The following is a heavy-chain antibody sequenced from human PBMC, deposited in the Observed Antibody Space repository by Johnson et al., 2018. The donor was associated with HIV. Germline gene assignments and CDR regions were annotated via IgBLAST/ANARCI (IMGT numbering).Heavy chain of an antibody. CDR2: ISGSGGST. D-gene: IGHD2-15*01. Sequence: VQLVESGGGLVQPGGSLRLSCAASGFTFSSYAMSWVRQAPGKGLEWVSAISGSGGSTYYADSVTGRFTISSDNSKTTLYLQMNSLRAEDTAVYYCAKARARRVTRYCSGGSCTEDAFDIWGQGTMVTVSS. V-gene: IGHV3-23*04. CDR1: GFTFSSYA. CDR3: AKARARRVTRYCSGGSCTEDAFDI. J-gene: IGHJ3*02.